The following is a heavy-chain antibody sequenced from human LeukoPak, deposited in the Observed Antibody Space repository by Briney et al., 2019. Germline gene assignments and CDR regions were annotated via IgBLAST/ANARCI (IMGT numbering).Heavy chain of an antibody. CDR1: GGSFSGYY. J-gene: IGHJ4*02. Sequence: SETLSLTCAVYGGSFSGYYWSWIRQPPGKGLEWIGEINHSGSTNYNPSLKSRVTISVDTSKNQFSLKLSSVTAADTAVYYCARDRIDDYGDYGDDYWGQGTLVTVSS. CDR3: ARDRIDDYGDYGDDY. CDR2: INHSGST. D-gene: IGHD4-17*01. V-gene: IGHV4-34*01.